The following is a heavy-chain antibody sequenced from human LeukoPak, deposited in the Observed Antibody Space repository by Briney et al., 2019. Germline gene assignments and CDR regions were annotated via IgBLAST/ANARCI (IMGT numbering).Heavy chain of an antibody. J-gene: IGHJ3*02. Sequence: SETLSLTCTVSGYSISSGYYWGWIRQPPGQGLEWIGSIYHSGSTYYNPSLKSRVTISVDTSKHQFSLKLSSVTAADTAVYYCARPTVRGVWAFDIWGQGTMVTVSS. D-gene: IGHD3-10*01. CDR2: IYHSGST. CDR3: ARPTVRGVWAFDI. CDR1: GYSISSGYY. V-gene: IGHV4-38-2*02.